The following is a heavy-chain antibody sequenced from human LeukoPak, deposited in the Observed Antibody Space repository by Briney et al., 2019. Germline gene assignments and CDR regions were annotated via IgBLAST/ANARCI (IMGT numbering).Heavy chain of an antibody. CDR1: GVSISSSSYY. J-gene: IGHJ4*02. CDR2: IYYSGST. Sequence: SETLSLTCTVSGVSISSSSYYWGWIRQPPGKGLEWIGTIYYSGSTYYNPSLKSRVTISVDTSKNQFSLKLSSVTAADAAVYYCASLYDSSGQLPYYFDYWGQGTLVTVSS. V-gene: IGHV4-39*01. CDR3: ASLYDSSGQLPYYFDY. D-gene: IGHD3-22*01.